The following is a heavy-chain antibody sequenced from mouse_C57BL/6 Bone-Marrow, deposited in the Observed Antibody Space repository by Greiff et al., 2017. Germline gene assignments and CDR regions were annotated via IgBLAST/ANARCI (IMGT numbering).Heavy chain of an antibody. CDR2: INYDGSST. V-gene: IGHV5-16*01. CDR1: GFTFSDYY. CDR3: ARDLDLGAMDY. J-gene: IGHJ4*01. D-gene: IGHD3-1*01. Sequence: EVHLVESEGGLVQPGSSMKLSCTASGFTFSDYYMAWVRQVPEKGLEWVANINYDGSSTYYLDSLKSRFIISRDNAKNILYLQMSSLKSEDTATYYCARDLDLGAMDYWGQGTSVTVSS.